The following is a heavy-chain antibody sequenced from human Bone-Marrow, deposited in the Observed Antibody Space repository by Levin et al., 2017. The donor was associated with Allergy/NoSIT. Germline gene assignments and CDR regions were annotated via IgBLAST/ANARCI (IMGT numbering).Heavy chain of an antibody. CDR2: ISSSSSYI. CDR1: GFTFSSYS. D-gene: IGHD3-16*01. V-gene: IGHV3-21*01. CDR3: ARGDDYIWGSYFDY. Sequence: GESLKISCAASGFTFSSYSMNWVRQAPGKGLEWVSSISSSSSYINYADSVKGRFTISGDNAKNSLYLQMNSLRAEDTAVYYCARGDDYIWGSYFDYWGQGTLVTVSS. J-gene: IGHJ4*02.